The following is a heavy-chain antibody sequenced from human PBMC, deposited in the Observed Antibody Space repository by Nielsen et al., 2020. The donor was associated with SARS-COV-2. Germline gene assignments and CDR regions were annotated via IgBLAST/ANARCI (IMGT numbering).Heavy chain of an antibody. J-gene: IGHJ4*02. CDR2: ISGSGGST. Sequence: GGSLRLSCAASGFTVSSNYMSWVRQAPGKGLEWVSAISGSGGSTYYADSVKGRFTISRDNSKNTLYLQMNSLRAEDTAVYYCAKAPTMIVPDAFDYWGQGTLVTVSS. CDR1: GFTVSSNY. CDR3: AKAPTMIVPDAFDY. D-gene: IGHD3-22*01. V-gene: IGHV3-23*01.